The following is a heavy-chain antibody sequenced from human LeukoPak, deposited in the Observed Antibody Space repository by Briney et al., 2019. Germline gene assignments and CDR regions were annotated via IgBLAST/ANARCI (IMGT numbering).Heavy chain of an antibody. V-gene: IGHV1-58*01. CDR1: GFTFTSSA. D-gene: IGHD3-16*01. CDR3: AREGLGELTLDC. J-gene: IGHJ4*02. Sequence: SVNVSCKASGFTFTSSAVQWVRQARGQRLEWIGWIVVGSGNTNYAQKLQGRVTMTTDTSTSTAYMELRSLRSDDTAVYYCAREGLGELTLDCWGQGTLVTVSS. CDR2: IVVGSGNT.